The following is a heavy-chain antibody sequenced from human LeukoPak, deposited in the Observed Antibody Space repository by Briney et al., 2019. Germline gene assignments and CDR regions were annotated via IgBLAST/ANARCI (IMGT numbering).Heavy chain of an antibody. D-gene: IGHD3-10*01. V-gene: IGHV3-21*01. CDR1: GFTFSSYS. Sequence: GGSLRLSCAASGFTFSSYSMNWVRQAPGKGLEWVSSISSSSSYIYYADSVKGRFTISRDNAKNSLYLQMNRLRAEDTAVYYCARSLTPLPTWFGELSYWGQGTLVTVSS. J-gene: IGHJ4*02. CDR3: ARSLTPLPTWFGELSY. CDR2: ISSSSSYI.